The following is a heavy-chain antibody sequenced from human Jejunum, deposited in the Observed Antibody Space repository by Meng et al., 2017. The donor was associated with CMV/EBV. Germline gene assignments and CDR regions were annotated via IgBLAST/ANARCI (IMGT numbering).Heavy chain of an antibody. CDR2: IYYSGNT. V-gene: IGHV4-59*01. J-gene: IGHJ4*02. D-gene: IGHD6-19*01. CDR3: ARDGVGSTGWFDLDY. Sequence: SGGSISSYYWGWIRQPPGKGLEWIGYIYYSGNTNYNSSLKSRVTISVDTSKNQFFLKLRSVTAADTAVYFCARDGVGSTGWFDLDYWGRGTLVTVSS. CDR1: GGSISSYY.